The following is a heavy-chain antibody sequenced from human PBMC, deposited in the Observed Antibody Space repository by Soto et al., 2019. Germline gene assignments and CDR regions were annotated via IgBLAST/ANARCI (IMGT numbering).Heavy chain of an antibody. CDR2: IYPGNSET. D-gene: IGHD6-19*01. V-gene: IGHV5-51*01. CDR3: ARHRSQWLVVGEHDGFDV. CDR1: GYSFVSYW. Sequence: VQLVQSGAEVKKPGESLKISCQGSGYSFVSYWIGWVRQMPGQGLEWMGIIYPGNSETRYSPSFQGQVSFSVDKSNTTAYLQWSSLKASDTAIYYCARHRSQWLVVGEHDGFDVWGQGTRVAVSS. J-gene: IGHJ3*01.